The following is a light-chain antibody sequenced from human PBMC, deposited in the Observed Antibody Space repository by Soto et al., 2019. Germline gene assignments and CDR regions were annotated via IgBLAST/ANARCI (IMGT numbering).Light chain of an antibody. CDR1: QSLLHSNGNIY. CDR3: MQAIQAPRT. CDR2: LGS. V-gene: IGKV2-28*01. Sequence: DIVLTQSPLSLPVTPAEPASISCSSSQSLLHSNGNIYLAWYLQKPGQSPQLLIYLGSIRASGVPDRFSGSVSGIDFTLKITRVEAEDGGVYYCMQAIQAPRTFGLGTEVEIK. J-gene: IGKJ1*01.